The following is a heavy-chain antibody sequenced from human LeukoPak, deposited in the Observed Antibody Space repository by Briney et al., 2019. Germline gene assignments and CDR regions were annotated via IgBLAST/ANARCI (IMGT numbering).Heavy chain of an antibody. Sequence: SETLSLTCTVSGGSISSSSYYWGWIRQPPGKGLEWIGSIYSSGSTYYNPSLKSRVTISVDTSKNQFSLKLSSVTAADTAVYYCARQLHYYDSSGYYRDWGQGTLVTVSS. J-gene: IGHJ4*02. CDR1: GGSISSSSYY. CDR3: ARQLHYYDSSGYYRD. CDR2: IYSSGST. D-gene: IGHD3-22*01. V-gene: IGHV4-39*01.